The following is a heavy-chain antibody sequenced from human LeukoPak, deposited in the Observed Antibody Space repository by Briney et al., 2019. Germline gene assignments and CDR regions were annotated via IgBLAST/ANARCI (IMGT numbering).Heavy chain of an antibody. CDR1: GGSISSYY. CDR3: ARGGVDCSSTSCYIWFDP. V-gene: IGHV4-4*07. D-gene: IGHD2-2*02. J-gene: IGHJ5*02. CDR2: IYTSGST. Sequence: KPSETLSLTCTVSGGSISSYYWSWIRQPAGKGLEWIGRIYTSGSTNYNPSLKSRVTMSVDTSKNQSSLKLSSVTAADTAVYYCARGGVDCSSTSCYIWFDPWGQGTLVTVSS.